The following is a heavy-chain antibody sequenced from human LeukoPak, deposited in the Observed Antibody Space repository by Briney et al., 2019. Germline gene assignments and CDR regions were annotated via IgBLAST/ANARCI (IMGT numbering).Heavy chain of an antibody. CDR2: ISSSGSTI. Sequence: GGSLRLSCAASGFTFSSYEMNWVRQAPGKGLEWVSYISSSGSTIYYADSVRGRFTISRDNAKNSLYLQMNSLRAEDTAVYYCTSGRFLTPGYYYMDVWGKGTTVTVSS. D-gene: IGHD1-26*01. V-gene: IGHV3-48*03. J-gene: IGHJ6*03. CDR3: TSGRFLTPGYYYMDV. CDR1: GFTFSSYE.